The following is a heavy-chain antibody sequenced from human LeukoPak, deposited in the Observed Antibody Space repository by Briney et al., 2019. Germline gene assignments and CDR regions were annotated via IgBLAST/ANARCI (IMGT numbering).Heavy chain of an antibody. D-gene: IGHD2-15*01. Sequence: SQTLSLTCTVSGGSISSGGYYWSWIRQHPGKGLEWIGYIYHSGSTYYNPSHKSRVTISVDTSKNQFSLKLSSVTAADTAVYYCAREHPYCSGGSCYSEGFDYWGQGTLVTVSS. J-gene: IGHJ4*02. CDR3: AREHPYCSGGSCYSEGFDY. CDR1: GGSISSGGYY. V-gene: IGHV4-31*03. CDR2: IYHSGST.